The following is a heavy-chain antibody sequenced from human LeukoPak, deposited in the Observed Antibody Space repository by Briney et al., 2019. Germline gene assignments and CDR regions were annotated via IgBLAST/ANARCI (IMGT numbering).Heavy chain of an antibody. CDR1: GFTFSSYA. V-gene: IGHV3-30-3*01. Sequence: PGGSLRLSCAASGFTFSSYAMHWVRQAPGKGLEWVAVISYDGSNKYYADSVKGRFTISRDNSKNTLYLQMNSLRAEDTAVYYCARGYSSSWYAREYYFDYWGQGTLVTVSS. J-gene: IGHJ4*02. CDR3: ARGYSSSWYAREYYFDY. CDR2: ISYDGSNK. D-gene: IGHD6-13*01.